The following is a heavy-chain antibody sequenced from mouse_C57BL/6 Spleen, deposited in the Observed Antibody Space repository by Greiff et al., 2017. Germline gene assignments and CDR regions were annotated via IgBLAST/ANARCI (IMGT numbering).Heavy chain of an antibody. V-gene: IGHV5-9*01. J-gene: IGHJ2*01. CDR1: GFTFSSYT. CDR2: ISGGGGNT. Sequence: EVKVVESGGGLVKPGGSLKLSCAASGFTFSSYTMSWVRQTPEKRLEWVATISGGGGNTYYPDSVKGRFTISRDNAKNTLYLQMSSLRSEDTALYYCARDYYGSRLGYWGQGTTLTVSS. D-gene: IGHD1-1*01. CDR3: ARDYYGSRLGY.